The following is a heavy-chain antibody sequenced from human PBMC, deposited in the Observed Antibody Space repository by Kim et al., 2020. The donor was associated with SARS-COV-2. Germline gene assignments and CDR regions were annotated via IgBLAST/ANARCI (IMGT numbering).Heavy chain of an antibody. CDR3: AKDLSSSDYGYYYYGMDV. CDR1: GFTFSSYG. CDR2: ISYDGSNK. D-gene: IGHD4-17*01. V-gene: IGHV3-30*18. Sequence: GGSLRLSCAASGFTFSSYGMHWVRQAPGKGLEWVAVISYDGSNKYYADSVKGRFTISRDNSKNTLYLQMNSLRAEDTAVYYCAKDLSSSDYGYYYYGMDVWGQGTTVTVSS. J-gene: IGHJ6*02.